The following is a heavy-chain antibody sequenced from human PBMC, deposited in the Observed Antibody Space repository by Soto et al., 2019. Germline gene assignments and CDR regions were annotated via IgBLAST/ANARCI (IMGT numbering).Heavy chain of an antibody. J-gene: IGHJ4*02. D-gene: IGHD3-3*01. CDR1: GFTFSNAW. V-gene: IGHV3-15*01. Sequence: EVQLVESGGGLVKPGGSLRLCCAASGFTFSNAWMSWVRQAPGKGLEWVGRITSKTDGGTTDYAAHVKGRFTISRDDSKNTLYLQMNSLKTEDTAVYYCTTVVDDFWSGYYYDYWGQGTLVTVSS. CDR2: ITSKTDGGTT. CDR3: TTVVDDFWSGYYYDY.